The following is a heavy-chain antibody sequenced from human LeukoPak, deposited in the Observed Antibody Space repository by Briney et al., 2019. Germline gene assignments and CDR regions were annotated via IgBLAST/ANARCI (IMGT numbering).Heavy chain of an antibody. V-gene: IGHV4-59*07. Sequence: SDTLSLTCTVSGGSISSYYWSWIRQPPGKGLEWIGNIYDSGSTNYNPSLKSRVTISVDTSKNQCSLKLSSVTAADTAVYYCARQNIGGSSLSYFDYWGQGTLVNVSS. D-gene: IGHD2/OR15-2a*01. CDR1: GGSISSYY. CDR3: ARQNIGGSSLSYFDY. J-gene: IGHJ4*02. CDR2: IYDSGST.